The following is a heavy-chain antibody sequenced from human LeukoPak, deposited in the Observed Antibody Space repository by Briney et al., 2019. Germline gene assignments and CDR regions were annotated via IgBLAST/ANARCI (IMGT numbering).Heavy chain of an antibody. J-gene: IGHJ3*02. V-gene: IGHV1-69*06. Sequence: ASVKVSCKASGGTFSSYAISWVRQAPGQGLEWMGGIIPIFGTANYAQKFQGRVTITADKSTSTAYMELSSLRSEDTAVYYCARGVSSGFRAGAFDIWGQGTMVTVSS. CDR3: ARGVSSGFRAGAFDI. CDR1: GGTFSSYA. D-gene: IGHD6-19*01. CDR2: IIPIFGTA.